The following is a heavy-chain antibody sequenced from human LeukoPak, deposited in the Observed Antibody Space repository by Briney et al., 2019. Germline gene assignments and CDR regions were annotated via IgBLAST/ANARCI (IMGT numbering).Heavy chain of an antibody. Sequence: ASVKVYCKASGYTFTNYDINWVRQATGQGLEWMGWMNPNSGNTGYAQKFQGRDTMTRNTSISTAYMELSSLRSEDTAVYYCATNVVGWFGGYPGAFDIWGQGTMVTVSS. J-gene: IGHJ3*02. CDR2: MNPNSGNT. D-gene: IGHD3-10*01. CDR1: GYTFTNYD. V-gene: IGHV1-8*01. CDR3: ATNVVGWFGGYPGAFDI.